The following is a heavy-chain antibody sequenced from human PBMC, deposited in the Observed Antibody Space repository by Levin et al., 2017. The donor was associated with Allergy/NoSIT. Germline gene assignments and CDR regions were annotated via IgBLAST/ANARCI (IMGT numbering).Heavy chain of an antibody. J-gene: IGHJ4*02. CDR3: ARGGRPNYYDFWSGYYWGPDY. Sequence: LSLTCAASGFPFSSYSMNWVRQAPGKGLEWVSSISSSSSYIYYADSVKGRFTISRDNAKNSLYLQMNSLRAEDTAVYYCARGGRPNYYDFWSGYYWGPDYWGQGTLVTVSS. V-gene: IGHV3-21*01. D-gene: IGHD3-3*01. CDR1: GFPFSSYS. CDR2: ISSSSSYI.